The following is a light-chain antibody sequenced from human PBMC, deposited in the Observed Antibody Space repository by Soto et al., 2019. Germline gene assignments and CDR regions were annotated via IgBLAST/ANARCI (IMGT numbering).Light chain of an antibody. V-gene: IGKV3-20*01. CDR1: QSVSSRY. J-gene: IGKJ5*01. CDR2: RAS. CDR3: QHFGGTTFT. Sequence: FTQSPSFLCASVVDRITLSCRASQSVSSRYIDWYQQRPGKTPSLLIYRASTRATGIPERFSGSGSGTHFTLTISRLEPGDFAVYYCQHFGGTTFTFGQGTRLEIK.